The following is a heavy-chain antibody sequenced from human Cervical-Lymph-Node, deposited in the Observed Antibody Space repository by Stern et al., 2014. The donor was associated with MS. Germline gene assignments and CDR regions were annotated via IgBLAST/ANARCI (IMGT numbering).Heavy chain of an antibody. CDR2: SDRSGGKI. D-gene: IGHD2-21*02. J-gene: IGHJ6*02. CDR1: GFDFDSFS. Sequence: EVQLVESGGGLVKPGGTLRLSCIASGFDFDSFSMSWVRQVPGTGLEWVASSDRSGGKIFYADSVKGRFTISRDNSMKSLYLQMKSLRLEDTATYYCASPHCGGDCWANDQYTMDVWGQGTTVTVAS. V-gene: IGHV3-21*02. CDR3: ASPHCGGDCWANDQYTMDV.